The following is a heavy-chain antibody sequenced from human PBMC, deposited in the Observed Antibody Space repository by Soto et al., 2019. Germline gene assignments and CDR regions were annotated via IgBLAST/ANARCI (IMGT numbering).Heavy chain of an antibody. CDR1: GFTFDDYA. V-gene: IGHV3-9*01. CDR3: AKATIRSWTRADY. Sequence: GGSLRLSCAASGFTFDDYAMHWVRQVPGKGLEWVSGISWNSNSVTYADSVKGRFTISRDNAKNSLYLQMNSLRAADTALYYCAKATIRSWTRADYWGQGTLVTVSS. D-gene: IGHD3-9*01. CDR2: ISWNSNSV. J-gene: IGHJ4*02.